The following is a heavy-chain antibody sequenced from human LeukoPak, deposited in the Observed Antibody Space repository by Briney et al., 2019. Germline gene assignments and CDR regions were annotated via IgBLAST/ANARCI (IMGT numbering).Heavy chain of an antibody. CDR3: ARAGGHYNWNFGDAIDI. CDR1: GYTFSNSW. CDR2: ISYDGSNK. V-gene: IGHV3-30*03. J-gene: IGHJ3*02. D-gene: IGHD1-20*01. Sequence: SLRLSCAGSGYTFSNSWMNWVRRAPGKGLEWVAVISYDGSNKYYADSVKGRFTISRDNSKNTLYLQMNSLRAEDTAVYYCARAGGHYNWNFGDAIDIWGQGTMVTVSS.